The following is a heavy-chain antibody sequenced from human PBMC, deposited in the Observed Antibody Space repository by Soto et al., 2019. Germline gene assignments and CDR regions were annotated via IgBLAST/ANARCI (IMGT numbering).Heavy chain of an antibody. Sequence: GESLKISCAASRFTLTRYAMSWVRRPPGKGLEWVSAISDSGDSTFYADSVKGRFTISRDNSKNTLYLQMNSLRAEDTAVYYCAKDKFATKGGFVDYFDFWGQGTLVTVSS. CDR1: RFTLTRYA. CDR2: ISDSGDST. D-gene: IGHD2-15*01. V-gene: IGHV3-23*01. CDR3: AKDKFATKGGFVDYFDF. J-gene: IGHJ4*02.